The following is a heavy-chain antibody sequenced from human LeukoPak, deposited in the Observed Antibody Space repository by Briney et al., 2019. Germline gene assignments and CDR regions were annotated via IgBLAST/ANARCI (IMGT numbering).Heavy chain of an antibody. D-gene: IGHD2-8*01. Sequence: ASVKVSCKASGGTFSSYAISWVRQAPGQGLGWMGGIIPIFGTANYAQKFQGRATITTDESTSTAYMELSSLRSEDTAVYYCARSSLGYCTNGVCFAFDYWGQGTLVTVSS. CDR3: ARSSLGYCTNGVCFAFDY. J-gene: IGHJ4*02. V-gene: IGHV1-69*05. CDR1: GGTFSSYA. CDR2: IIPIFGTA.